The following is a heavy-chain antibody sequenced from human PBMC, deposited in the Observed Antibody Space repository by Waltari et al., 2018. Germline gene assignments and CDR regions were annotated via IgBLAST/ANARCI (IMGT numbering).Heavy chain of an antibody. CDR2: INPNSGGT. CDR3: ARVNIQQWLVPFDY. V-gene: IGHV1-2*02. D-gene: IGHD6-19*01. J-gene: IGHJ4*02. CDR1: GHTFTAYN. Sequence: QVQLVQSGAEVKTPGASVKVSCMASGHTFTAYNMHWGRKSPGQGLEWMGWINPNSGGTNYAQNFQGRVTMTRDTSISTAYMELSRLRSDDTAVYYCARVNIQQWLVPFDYWGQGTLVTVSS.